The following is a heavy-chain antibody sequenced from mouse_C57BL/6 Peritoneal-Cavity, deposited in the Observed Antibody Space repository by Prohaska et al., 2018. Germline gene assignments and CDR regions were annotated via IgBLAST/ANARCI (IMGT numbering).Heavy chain of an antibody. D-gene: IGHD1-1*01. CDR2: IVSVRSTC. CDR1: GFTFSDYG. CDR3: ATHYYGSRCYWYLDG. Sequence: EVQLVESGGGLVKPGGSLKLSCAASGFTFSDYGMHWVRQAPEKGLEWVVYIVSVRSTCYYAETVKGRFTISRNNAKNTMFLQMTSLRSEDTAMEYCATHYYGSRCYWYLDGCGTGTTVTVSS. J-gene: IGHJ1*03. V-gene: IGHV5-17*01.